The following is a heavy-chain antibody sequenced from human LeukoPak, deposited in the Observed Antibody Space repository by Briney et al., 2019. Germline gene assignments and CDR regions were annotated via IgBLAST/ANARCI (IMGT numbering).Heavy chain of an antibody. V-gene: IGHV4-4*02. D-gene: IGHD3-9*01. CDR3: ARGLTGYLRGDYYYYMDV. CDR1: GGSISSSNW. Sequence: SETLSLTCAVSGGSISSSNWWSWVRQPPGKGLEWIGEIYHSGSTNYNPSLKSRVTISVDKSKNQFSLKLSSVTAADTAVYYCARGLTGYLRGDYYYYMDVWGKGTTVTVSS. J-gene: IGHJ6*03. CDR2: IYHSGST.